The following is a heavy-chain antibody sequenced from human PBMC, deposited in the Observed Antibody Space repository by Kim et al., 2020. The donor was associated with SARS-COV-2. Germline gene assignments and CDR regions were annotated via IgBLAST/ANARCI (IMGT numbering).Heavy chain of an antibody. CDR1: GGSISSSSYY. CDR3: ARVTLRYFDWLFSPSYYGMDV. J-gene: IGHJ6*02. Sequence: SETLSLTCTVSGGSISSSSYYWGWIRQPPGKGLEWIGSIYYSGSTYYNPSLKSRVTISVDTSKNQFSLKLSSVTAADTAVYYCARVTLRYFDWLFSPSYYGMDVCGQGTTVTVSS. V-gene: IGHV4-39*07. CDR2: IYYSGST. D-gene: IGHD3-9*01.